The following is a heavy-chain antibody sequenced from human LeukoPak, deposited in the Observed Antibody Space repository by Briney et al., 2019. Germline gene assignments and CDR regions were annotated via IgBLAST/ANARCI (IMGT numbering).Heavy chain of an antibody. CDR1: GFTFSSYA. Sequence: PGGSLRLSCAASGFTFSSYAMHWVCQAPGKGLEWVALISYDGSNQNYADSVKGRFTISRDNPKNTLYLQMNSLRAEDTAVYYCARANRPFHSSGWYKDYWGQGTLVTVSS. D-gene: IGHD6-19*01. CDR3: ARANRPFHSSGWYKDY. CDR2: ISYDGSNQ. V-gene: IGHV3-30-3*01. J-gene: IGHJ4*02.